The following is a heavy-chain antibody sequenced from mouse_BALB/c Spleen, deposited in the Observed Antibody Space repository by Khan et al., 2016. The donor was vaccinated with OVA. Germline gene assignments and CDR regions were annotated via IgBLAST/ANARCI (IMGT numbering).Heavy chain of an antibody. Sequence: EVQLQQSGAELVKPGASVKLSCTASGFNIQDTYLHWVKQRPEQGLEWIGRIAPANGNTQYDPKFQGKATITSDTSSNTSYLHLNSLTSEDTAVYYWARPSYGPRDFEVWGAGTTVTVSS. J-gene: IGHJ1*01. D-gene: IGHD1-1*02. CDR2: IAPANGNT. CDR3: ARPSYGPRDFEV. V-gene: IGHV14-3*02. CDR1: GFNIQDTY.